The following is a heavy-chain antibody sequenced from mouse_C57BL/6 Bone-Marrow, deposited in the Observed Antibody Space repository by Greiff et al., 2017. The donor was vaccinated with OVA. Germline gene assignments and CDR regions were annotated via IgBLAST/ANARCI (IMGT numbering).Heavy chain of an antibody. CDR3: ARLITTVPATGNAMDY. CDR1: GFTFSSYT. V-gene: IGHV5-9*01. CDR2: ISGGGGNT. J-gene: IGHJ4*01. Sequence: EVQLVESGGGLVKPGGSLKLSCAASGFTFSSYTMSWVRQTPEKRLEWVATISGGGGNTYYPDSVQGRFTISRDNAKNTLYLQMSSLRSEDTALYYCARLITTVPATGNAMDYWGQGTSVTVSS. D-gene: IGHD1-1*01.